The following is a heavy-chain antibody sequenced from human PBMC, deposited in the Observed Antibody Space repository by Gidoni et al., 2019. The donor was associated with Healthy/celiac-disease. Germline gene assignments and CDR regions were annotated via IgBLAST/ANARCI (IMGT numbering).Heavy chain of an antibody. CDR1: GFTFSSYS. D-gene: IGHD4-17*01. CDR2: ISSSSTYI. Sequence: EVQLVESGGGLVKPGGSLRLSCAASGFTFSSYSMNWVRQAPGKGLEGVSSISSSSTYIYYADSVKGRFTISRDNAKNSLFLQMNSLRADDTAVYYCARNTTDQAAGSWGQGTLVTVSS. CDR3: ARNTTDQAAGS. V-gene: IGHV3-21*01. J-gene: IGHJ5*02.